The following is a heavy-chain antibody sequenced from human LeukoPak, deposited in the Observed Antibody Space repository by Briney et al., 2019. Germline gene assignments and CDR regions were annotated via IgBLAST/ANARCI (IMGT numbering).Heavy chain of an antibody. D-gene: IGHD3-22*01. Sequence: TGGSLRLSCAASGFTFSSYAMSWVRQAPGKGLEWVSAISGSGGSTYYADSVKGRFTISRDNSKNTLYLQMNSLRAEDTAVYYCAKARNYYDSSGNDYWGQGTLVTVSS. CDR3: AKARNYYDSSGNDY. CDR1: GFTFSSYA. CDR2: ISGSGGST. J-gene: IGHJ4*02. V-gene: IGHV3-23*01.